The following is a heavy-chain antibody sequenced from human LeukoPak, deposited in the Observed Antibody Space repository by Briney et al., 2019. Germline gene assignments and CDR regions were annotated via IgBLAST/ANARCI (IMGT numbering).Heavy chain of an antibody. D-gene: IGHD1-1*01. CDR2: IYYSGST. CDR3: ARDSNLPPYGMDV. Sequence: SETLSLTCTVSGGSISSYYWSWIRQPPGKGLEWIGYIYYSGSTNYNPSLKSRVTISVDTSKNQFSLKLSSVTAADTAVYYCARDSNLPPYGMDVSGQGTTVTVFS. J-gene: IGHJ6*02. V-gene: IGHV4-59*01. CDR1: GGSISSYY.